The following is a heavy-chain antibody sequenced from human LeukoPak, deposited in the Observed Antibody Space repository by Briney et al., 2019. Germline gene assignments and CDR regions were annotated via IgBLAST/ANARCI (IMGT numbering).Heavy chain of an antibody. CDR2: MNPNSGNT. CDR3: ARIVAAAGTVYYYYYMDV. CDR1: GYTFTGYY. J-gene: IGHJ6*03. V-gene: IGHV1-8*02. D-gene: IGHD6-13*01. Sequence: ASVKVSCKASGYTFTGYYMHWVRQAPGQGLEWMGWMNPNSGNTGYAQKFQGRVTMTRNTSISTAYMELSSLRSEDTAVYYCARIVAAAGTVYYYYYMDVWGKGTTVTISS.